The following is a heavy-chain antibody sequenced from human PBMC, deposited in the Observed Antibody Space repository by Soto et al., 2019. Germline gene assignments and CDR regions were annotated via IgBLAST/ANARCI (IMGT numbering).Heavy chain of an antibody. CDR3: TRPPSGSYGDDFDY. D-gene: IGHD1-26*01. CDR1: GFSFSDSA. CDR2: IRDKANHYAT. J-gene: IGHJ4*02. Sequence: EVHLEESGGGLVEPGGSLKLSCKVSGFSFSDSAMHWVRQASGKGLEWVGHIRDKANHYATAYAASVKGRFVISRDDSQNTGYLQMSSLKADDTAVYYCTRPPSGSYGDDFDYWGQGTLVTVAS. V-gene: IGHV3-73*02.